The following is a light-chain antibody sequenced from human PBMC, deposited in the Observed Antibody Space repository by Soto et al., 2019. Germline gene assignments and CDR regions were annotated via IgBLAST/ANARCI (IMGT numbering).Light chain of an antibody. Sequence: EIVLTQSPGTLSLSPGERATLSCRASQSVSSSYLAWYQQKPGQAPRLLIYGASGRATGIPDRFSGSGSGTDFTLTISRLEPEDLAVYYGQQYGSSPGYTFGQGTKLEIK. V-gene: IGKV3-20*01. J-gene: IGKJ2*01. CDR3: QQYGSSPGYT. CDR1: QSVSSSY. CDR2: GAS.